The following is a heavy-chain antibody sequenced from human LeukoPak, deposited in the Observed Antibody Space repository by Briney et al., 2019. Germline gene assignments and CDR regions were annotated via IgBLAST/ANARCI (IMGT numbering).Heavy chain of an antibody. CDR1: GFTFSTYA. Sequence: GRSLRLSCAASGFTFSTYAMHWVRQAPGKGLEWAAVLSLDGSNKYYLDSVKGRFTISRDNSKNTLYLQMNSPRDDDTAVYYCAKDDLQLSYYYYGMDVWGQGTTVTVSS. CDR2: LSLDGSNK. V-gene: IGHV3-30-3*01. J-gene: IGHJ6*02. D-gene: IGHD1-1*01. CDR3: AKDDLQLSYYYYGMDV.